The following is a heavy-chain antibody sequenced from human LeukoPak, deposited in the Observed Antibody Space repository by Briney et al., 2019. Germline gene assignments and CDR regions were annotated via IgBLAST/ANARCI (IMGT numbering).Heavy chain of an antibody. CDR3: ARRGMVRGVTLYYFDY. Sequence: SETLFLTCIFTRGFIISSSYFWGWIRQPPGKGLEQLGSIYYSGSTYYNPSLKSRVTISVDTSKKQFSLKLSSVTAADTAVYYCARRGMVRGVTLYYFDYWGQGTLVTVSS. D-gene: IGHD3-10*01. V-gene: IGHV4-39*01. CDR1: RGFIISSSYF. J-gene: IGHJ4*02. CDR2: IYYSGST.